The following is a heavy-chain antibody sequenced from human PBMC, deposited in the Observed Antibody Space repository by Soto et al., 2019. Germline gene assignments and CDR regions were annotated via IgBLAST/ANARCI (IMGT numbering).Heavy chain of an antibody. D-gene: IGHD3-22*01. J-gene: IGHJ3*02. CDR2: IYYSGST. CDR1: GGSISSSSYY. V-gene: IGHV4-39*01. Sequence: PSETLSLTCTVSGGSISSSSYYWGWIRQPPGKGLEWIGSIYYSGSTYYNPSLKSRVTISVDTSKNQFSLKLSSVTAADTAVYYCARVKATMIVVVITLDAFDIWGQGKMVTVSS. CDR3: ARVKATMIVVVITLDAFDI.